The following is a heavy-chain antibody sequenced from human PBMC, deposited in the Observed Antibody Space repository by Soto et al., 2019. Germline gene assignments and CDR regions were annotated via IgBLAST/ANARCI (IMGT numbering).Heavy chain of an antibody. D-gene: IGHD6-13*01. CDR2: IYHSGST. J-gene: IGHJ4*02. Sequence: QLQLQESGSGLVKPSQTLSLTCAVSGGSISSGGYSWSWIRQPPGKGLEWIGYIYHSGSTYYNPSRKSRVTISVDRSKNQCSLKLSAVTAADTAVYYCARGAPAGTVGNWGQGTLVTVSS. CDR1: GGSISSGGYS. CDR3: ARGAPAGTVGN. V-gene: IGHV4-30-2*01.